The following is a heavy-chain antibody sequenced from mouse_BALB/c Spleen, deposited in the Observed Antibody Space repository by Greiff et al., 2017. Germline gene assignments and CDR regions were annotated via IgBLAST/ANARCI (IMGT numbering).Heavy chain of an antibody. Sequence: QVQLQQPGADLVKPGASVKLSCTASGYTFTSYWMHWVKQRPGQGLEWIGEINPSNGRTNYNEKFKSKATLTVDKSSSTAYMQLRSLTSEDSAVYKGAKGGIGARVVGAMDDWGQGTSVTVSS. CDR2: INPSNGRT. CDR1: GYTFTSYW. V-gene: IGHV1S81*02. CDR3: AKGGIGARVVGAMDD. J-gene: IGHJ4*01. D-gene: IGHD1-1*01.